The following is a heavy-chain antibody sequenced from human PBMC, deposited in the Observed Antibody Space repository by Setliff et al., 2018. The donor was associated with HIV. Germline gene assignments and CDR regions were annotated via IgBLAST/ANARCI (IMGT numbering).Heavy chain of an antibody. J-gene: IGHJ3*02. V-gene: IGHV4-61*02. CDR3: SSSPDSMVRARGEAFDI. CDR1: GGFISSGTYY. D-gene: IGHD3-10*01. CDR2: IYTSGST. Sequence: SETLSLTCTVSGGFISSGTYYWSWIRQPAGKGLEWIGRIYTSGSTNYSPSLKSRVTISVDTSKNQFSLKLSSVTAADTAVYYCSSSPDSMVRARGEAFDIWGQGTMVTVSS.